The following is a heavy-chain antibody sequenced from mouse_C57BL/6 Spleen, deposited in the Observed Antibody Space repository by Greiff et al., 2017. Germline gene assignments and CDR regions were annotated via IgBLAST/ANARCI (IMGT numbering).Heavy chain of an antibody. CDR2: ISYDGSN. Sequence: EVQVVESGPGLVKPSQSLSLTCSVTGYSITSGYYWNWIRQFPGNKLEWMGYISYDGSNNYNPSLKNRISITRDTSKNQFFLKLNSVTTEDTATYYCARGDREGFAYWGQGTLVTVSA. CDR1: GYSITSGYY. J-gene: IGHJ3*01. CDR3: ARGDREGFAY. V-gene: IGHV3-6*01.